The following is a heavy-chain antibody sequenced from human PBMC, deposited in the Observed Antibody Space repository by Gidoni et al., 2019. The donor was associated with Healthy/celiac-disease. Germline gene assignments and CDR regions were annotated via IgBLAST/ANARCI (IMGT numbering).Heavy chain of an antibody. CDR2: IYTSGST. D-gene: IGHD6-19*01. CDR3: ARGGYSSGWSPVDNWFDP. J-gene: IGHJ5*02. V-gene: IGHV4-61*02. CDR1: GRSISRGSYY. Sequence: QVQLQESGPGLVKPSQTLSLTCPVSGRSISRGSYYWSWIRQPAGKGLEWIGRIYTSGSTNYNPSLKSRVTISVDTSKNQFSLKLSSVTAADTAVYYCARGGYSSGWSPVDNWFDPWGQGTLVTVSS.